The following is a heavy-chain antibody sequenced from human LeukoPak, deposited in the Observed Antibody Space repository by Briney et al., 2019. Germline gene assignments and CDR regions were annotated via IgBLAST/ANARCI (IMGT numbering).Heavy chain of an antibody. CDR1: GGSISSYY. V-gene: IGHV4-59*12. CDR2: IYYSGST. Sequence: SETLSLTCTVSGGSISSYYWSWIRQPPGKGLEWIGYIYYSGSTNYNPSLKSRVTISADTSKNQFSLKLSSVTAADTAVYYCARVWSDGWAFDYWGQGTLVTVSS. CDR3: ARVWSDGWAFDY. D-gene: IGHD3-3*01. J-gene: IGHJ4*02.